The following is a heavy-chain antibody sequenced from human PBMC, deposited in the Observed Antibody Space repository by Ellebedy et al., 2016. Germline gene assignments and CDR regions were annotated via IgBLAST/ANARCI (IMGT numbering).Heavy chain of an antibody. CDR2: ISGSGGST. D-gene: IGHD2-21*02. J-gene: IGHJ4*02. CDR3: AKSSRVTAILPYDY. CDR1: GFTFSSYA. Sequence: GESLKISCAASGFTFSSYAMSWVRQAPGKGLEWVSAISGSGGSTYYADSVKGRFTISRDNSKNTLYLQMNSLRAEDTAVYYCAKSSRVTAILPYDYWGQGTLVTVSS. V-gene: IGHV3-23*01.